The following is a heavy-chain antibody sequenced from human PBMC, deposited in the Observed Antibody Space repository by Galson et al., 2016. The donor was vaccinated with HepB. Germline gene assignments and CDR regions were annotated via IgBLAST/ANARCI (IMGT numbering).Heavy chain of an antibody. V-gene: IGHV4-59*01. CDR2: IYYTGST. CDR3: ARFGNFSTTNCYGWFDP. Sequence: SETLSLTCTVSGDSLSSYFWSWLRQPPGKGLEWIASIYYTGSTNYNPSLKSRVTISVDTSKNQFSLKLTSVTAADSAVYYCARFGNFSTTNCYGWFDPWGHGSLVTVSS. D-gene: IGHD2-2*01. J-gene: IGHJ5*02. CDR1: GDSLSSYF.